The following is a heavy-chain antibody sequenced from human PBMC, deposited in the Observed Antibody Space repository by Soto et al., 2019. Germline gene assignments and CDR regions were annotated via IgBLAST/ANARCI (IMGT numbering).Heavy chain of an antibody. D-gene: IGHD2-21*02. CDR3: AKRKRDDYYGMDV. CDR1: GYTFTSYG. CDR2: ISAYNGNT. V-gene: IGHV1-18*01. J-gene: IGHJ6*02. Sequence: QVQLVQSGAEVKKPGASVKVSCKASGYTFTSYGISWVRQAPGQGLEWMGWISAYNGNTNYAQKLQGRVTMTTDTSTSTGYMELRSLRSADTAVYYCAKRKRDDYYGMDVWGHGTTVTVAS.